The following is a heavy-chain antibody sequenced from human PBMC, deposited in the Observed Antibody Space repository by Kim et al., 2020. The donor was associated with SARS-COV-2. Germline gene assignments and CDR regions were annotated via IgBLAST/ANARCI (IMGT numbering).Heavy chain of an antibody. Sequence: ASVKVSCKASGYTFTSYAMHWVRQAPGQRLEWMGWINAGNGNTKYSQKFQGRVTITRDTSASTAYMELSSLRSEDTAVYYCARPPGIVDYYYYGMDVWGQGTTVTVSS. D-gene: IGHD1-26*01. CDR1: GYTFTSYA. CDR3: ARPPGIVDYYYYGMDV. J-gene: IGHJ6*02. CDR2: INAGNGNT. V-gene: IGHV1-3*01.